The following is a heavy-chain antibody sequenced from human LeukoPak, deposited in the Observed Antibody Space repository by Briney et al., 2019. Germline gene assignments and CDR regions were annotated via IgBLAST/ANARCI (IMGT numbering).Heavy chain of an antibody. J-gene: IGHJ4*02. CDR1: GFTFSSYT. V-gene: IGHV3-23*01. D-gene: IGHD6-19*01. Sequence: GGSLRLSCAASGFTFSSYTMNWVRQAPGKGLEWVSSISGSGGSTYYADSVKGRFTISRDNSKNTLYLQMNSLRAEDTAVYYCAKGPGKVAGVLYYFDYWGQGTLVTVSS. CDR3: AKGPGKVAGVLYYFDY. CDR2: ISGSGGST.